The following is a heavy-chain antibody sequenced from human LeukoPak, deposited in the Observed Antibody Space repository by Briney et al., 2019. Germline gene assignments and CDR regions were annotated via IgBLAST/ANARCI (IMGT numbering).Heavy chain of an antibody. CDR1: GRSINSYF. D-gene: IGHD3-16*01. CDR3: ARDHEGGIYMDV. J-gene: IGHJ6*03. CDR2: IYYSGRT. V-gene: IGHV4-59*01. Sequence: PSDTLSLPCTVSGRSINSYFWSWIPQPPGKRREWIGYIYYSGRTKYNPSLKNRVTMTVDTSKNHFSLNLRSVPAAHTAIYYCARDHEGGIYMDVWGNGTTVTVSS.